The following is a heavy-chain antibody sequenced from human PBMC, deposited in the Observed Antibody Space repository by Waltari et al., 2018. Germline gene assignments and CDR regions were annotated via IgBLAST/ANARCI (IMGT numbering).Heavy chain of an antibody. CDR2: IRSKAYGETT. V-gene: IGHV3-49*04. D-gene: IGHD4-17*01. CDR1: GFTFVVYS. J-gene: IGHJ5*02. Sequence: DVQLAESGGGLVQPGRSLRLSCTTSGFTFVVYSVNWVRQAPGQGLEWVGFIRSKAYGETTDYAASVRGRFTISRDDSKSIAYLQMNSLKTEDTAIYFCARDLMYGEHPLFDRWGQGTLVTVSS. CDR3: ARDLMYGEHPLFDR.